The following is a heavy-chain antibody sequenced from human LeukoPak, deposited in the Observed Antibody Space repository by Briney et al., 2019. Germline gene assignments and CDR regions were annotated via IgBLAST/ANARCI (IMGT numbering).Heavy chain of an antibody. CDR3: ARGRRGVTMFDAFYI. J-gene: IGHJ3*02. Sequence: GGSLRLSCAASGFTFSSYAMSWVRQAPGKGLEWVSAISGSGGSTYYADSVKGRFTISRDNSKNTLYLQMNSLRAVDTAVYYCARGRRGVTMFDAFYIWGQGTMVTVSS. CDR2: ISGSGGST. V-gene: IGHV3-23*01. CDR1: GFTFSSYA. D-gene: IGHD3-10*02.